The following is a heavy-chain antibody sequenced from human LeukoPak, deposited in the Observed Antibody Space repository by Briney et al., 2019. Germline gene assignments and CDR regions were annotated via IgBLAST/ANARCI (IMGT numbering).Heavy chain of an antibody. CDR1: GFSFSTYW. CDR2: IKQDGSEK. D-gene: IGHD5-18*01. Sequence: PGGSLRLSCAASGFSFSTYWMSWVRQAPGKGLEWVANIKQDGSEKYYVDSVKGRFTVSRDNAKNSLSLQMHSLRAEDTAVYYCARDPDTAMGGYYFDYWGQGTLVTVSS. CDR3: ARDPDTAMGGYYFDY. V-gene: IGHV3-7*01. J-gene: IGHJ4*02.